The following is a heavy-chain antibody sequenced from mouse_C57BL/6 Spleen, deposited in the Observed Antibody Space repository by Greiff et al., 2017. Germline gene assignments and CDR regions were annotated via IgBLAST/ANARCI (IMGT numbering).Heavy chain of an antibody. CDR3: ARGNYYFDY. Sequence: QVQLQQPGAELVRPGSSVKLSCKASGYTFTSYWMDWVKQRPGQGLEWIGNIYPSDSETHYNQKFKDKATLTVDKSSSTAYMQLSSLTSEDSAVSFYARGNYYFDYWGQGTTLTVSS. CDR1: GYTFTSYW. CDR2: IYPSDSET. D-gene: IGHD2-1*01. V-gene: IGHV1-61*01. J-gene: IGHJ2*01.